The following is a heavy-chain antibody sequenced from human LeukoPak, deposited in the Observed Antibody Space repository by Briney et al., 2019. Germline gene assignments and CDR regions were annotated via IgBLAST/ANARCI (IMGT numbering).Heavy chain of an antibody. CDR2: IRRDGRDE. CDR3: AKDRDGGNFFFDY. V-gene: IGHV3-30*02. CDR1: GFTFSTYG. D-gene: IGHD4-23*01. J-gene: IGHJ4*02. Sequence: GGSLRLSCAASGFTFSTYGMHWVRQAPAKGLEWVAFIRRDGRDEDYAASVKGRFTVSRDSSKNTLYLQMNGLRAEDTAVYYCAKDRDGGNFFFDYWGQGTLATVSS.